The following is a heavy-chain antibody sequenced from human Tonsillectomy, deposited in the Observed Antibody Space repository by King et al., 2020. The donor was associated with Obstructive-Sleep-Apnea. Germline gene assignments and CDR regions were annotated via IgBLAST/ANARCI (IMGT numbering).Heavy chain of an antibody. CDR2: ISGSGGST. J-gene: IGHJ4*02. CDR3: ANTXGHXXRGXSGXDXXX. CDR1: GFTFSSYA. V-gene: IGHV3-23*04. D-gene: IGHD5-12*01. Sequence: VQLVESGGGLVQPGGSLRLSCAASGFTFSSYAMSWVRQAPGKGLEWVSAISGSGGSTYYADSVKGRFTISRDNSKNTLYLQMNSLRAEDTAVYYCANTXGHXXRGXSGXDXXXXXQGTLVTVSS.